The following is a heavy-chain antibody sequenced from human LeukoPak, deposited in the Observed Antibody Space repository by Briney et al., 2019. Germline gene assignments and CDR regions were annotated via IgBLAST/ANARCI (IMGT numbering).Heavy chain of an antibody. CDR2: ISANDGNT. CDR3: ARESHVTREDY. J-gene: IGHJ4*02. D-gene: IGHD3-10*01. CDR1: GYTFTGYY. Sequence: ASVKVSCKASGYTFTGYYMHWVRQAPGQGLEWMGWISANDGNTDYPQKLQGRVTMTTDTSTSTAYVELRSLRSDDTAVYYCARESHVTREDYWGQGTLVTVSS. V-gene: IGHV1-18*04.